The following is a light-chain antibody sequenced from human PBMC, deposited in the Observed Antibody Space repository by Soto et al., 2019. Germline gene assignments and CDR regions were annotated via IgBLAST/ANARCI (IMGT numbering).Light chain of an antibody. CDR1: QSIGSW. CDR3: QQYHIYSGT. Sequence: IAMTQSPSTLSASVGDRVTITCRAIQSIGSWLAWYQQKPETAPKLLIYKASSVESGVPSRFSGSGSGTEFTLTINSLQPDDFATYYCQQYHIYSGTFGQGTKVDIK. J-gene: IGKJ1*01. CDR2: KAS. V-gene: IGKV1-5*03.